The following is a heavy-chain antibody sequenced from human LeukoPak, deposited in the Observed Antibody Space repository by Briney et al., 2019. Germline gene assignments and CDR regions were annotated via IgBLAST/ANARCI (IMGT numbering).Heavy chain of an antibody. V-gene: IGHV3-66*01. CDR1: GFTVRNNY. J-gene: IGHJ4*02. CDR3: ARAPSNAHFDY. D-gene: IGHD3-3*02. Sequence: GGSLRLSCAASGFTVRNNYMSWVRRAPGKGLEWVSLIYSGGSTYYADSVKGRFTISRDNSNNTVYLQMNSLRAEDTAVYYCARAPSNAHFDYWGQGTLVTVSS. CDR2: IYSGGST.